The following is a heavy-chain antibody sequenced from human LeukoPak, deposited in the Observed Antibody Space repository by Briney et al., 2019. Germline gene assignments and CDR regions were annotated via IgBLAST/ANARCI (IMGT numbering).Heavy chain of an antibody. V-gene: IGHV3-74*01. J-gene: IGHJ4*02. CDR2: INSEGSSI. CDR1: RFTFSSYG. Sequence: PGGSLRLSCAASRFTFSSYGMSWVRQAPGKGLEWVSRINSEGSSITYADSVKGRFTISRDNAKNTLYLQMNSLRAEDTAVYYCARAVAGTYFDYWGQGTRVTVSS. D-gene: IGHD6-19*01. CDR3: ARAVAGTYFDY.